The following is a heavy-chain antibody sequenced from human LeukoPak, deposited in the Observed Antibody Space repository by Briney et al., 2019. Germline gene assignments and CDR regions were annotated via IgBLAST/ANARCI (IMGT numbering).Heavy chain of an antibody. Sequence: PGGSLRLSCAASGFTFSSYSMNWVRQAPGKGLEWVSSISSSSSYIYYADSVKGRFTISRDNAKNSLYLQMNSLRAEDTAVYYCARDLRYYDFWSGYSSNYYYYGMDVWSQGTTVTVSS. CDR1: GFTFSSYS. D-gene: IGHD3-3*01. CDR2: ISSSSSYI. J-gene: IGHJ6*02. CDR3: ARDLRYYDFWSGYSSNYYYYGMDV. V-gene: IGHV3-21*01.